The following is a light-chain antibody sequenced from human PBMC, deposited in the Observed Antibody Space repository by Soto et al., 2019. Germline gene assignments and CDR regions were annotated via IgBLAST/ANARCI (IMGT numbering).Light chain of an antibody. CDR3: QSYDISLSGWV. CDR1: SSNIGAGYD. Sequence: QSVLTQPPSVSGVPGQRVTISCAGSSSNIGAGYDVHWYQQLPGTAPKLLIYGSSYRPSGVPDRFSGSKSGTSASLAITGLKAEDEADYYCQSYDISLSGWVFGGGTKLTVL. CDR2: GSS. V-gene: IGLV1-40*01. J-gene: IGLJ3*02.